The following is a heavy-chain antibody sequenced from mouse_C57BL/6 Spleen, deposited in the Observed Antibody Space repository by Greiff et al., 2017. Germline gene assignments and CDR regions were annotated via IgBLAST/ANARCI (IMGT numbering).Heavy chain of an antibody. CDR2: INYDGSST. D-gene: IGHD1-1*01. CDR1: GFTFSDYY. Sequence: EVHLVESEGGLVQPGSSMKLSCTASGFTFSDYYMAWVRQVPEKGLEWVANINYDGSSTYYLDSLKSRFIISRDNAKNILYLQMSSLKSEDTATYYCARAGGSSPNWYFDVWGTGTTVTVSS. V-gene: IGHV5-16*01. J-gene: IGHJ1*03. CDR3: ARAGGSSPNWYFDV.